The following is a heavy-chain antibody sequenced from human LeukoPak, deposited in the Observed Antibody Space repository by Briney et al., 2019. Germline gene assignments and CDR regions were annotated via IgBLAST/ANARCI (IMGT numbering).Heavy chain of an antibody. Sequence: GGSLRLSCEASGVTFSSYVMSWVRQAPGKGLEWVSGISGSGGSTYYADSVKGRFTISRDNSKNTLYLQMNSLRAEDTAIYYCARDVGGYPYYFDYWGQGTLVTVSS. CDR1: GVTFSSYV. CDR2: ISGSGGST. CDR3: ARDVGGYPYYFDY. V-gene: IGHV3-23*01. J-gene: IGHJ4*02. D-gene: IGHD5-12*01.